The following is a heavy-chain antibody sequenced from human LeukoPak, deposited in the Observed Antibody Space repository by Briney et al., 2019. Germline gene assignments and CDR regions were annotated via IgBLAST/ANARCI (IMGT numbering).Heavy chain of an antibody. CDR1: GFTFSSYG. J-gene: IGHJ4*02. CDR3: ARGGYGVTTVDFDY. V-gene: IGHV3-30*02. D-gene: IGHD4-23*01. Sequence: GGSLRLSCAASGFTFSSYGMHWVRQAPGKGLEWVAFIRYDGSNKYYADSVKGRFTISRDNAKNSLYLQMNSLRAEDTAVYYCARGGYGVTTVDFDYWGQGTLVTVSS. CDR2: IRYDGSNK.